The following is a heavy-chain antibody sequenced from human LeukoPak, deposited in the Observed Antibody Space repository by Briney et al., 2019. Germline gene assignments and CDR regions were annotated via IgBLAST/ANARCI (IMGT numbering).Heavy chain of an antibody. V-gene: IGHV3-21*01. D-gene: IGHD2-21*02. J-gene: IGHJ3*02. CDR1: GFTFSSYT. CDR2: ISSSSSYM. CDR3: AGHDLSLNAFDI. Sequence: PGGSLRLSCAASGFTFSSYTMNWVRQAPGKGLEWVSYISSSSSYMYYADSVKGRFTISRDNAKNSLYLQMNSLRAEDTAVYYCAGHDLSLNAFDIWGQGTMVTVSS.